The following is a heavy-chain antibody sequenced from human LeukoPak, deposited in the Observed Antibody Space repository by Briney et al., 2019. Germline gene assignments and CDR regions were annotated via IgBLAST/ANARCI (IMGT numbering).Heavy chain of an antibody. V-gene: IGHV4-59*01. D-gene: IGHD1-14*01. CDR3: ARGTGPGGYYFDS. CDR1: GGSISSYY. Sequence: PSETLSLTCTVSGGSISSYYWTWIRQPPGKGLEWIGYIYYSGSTNYNPSLKSRLTISVDTSKNQFSLKLNSVTAADTAVYYCARGTGPGGYYFDSWGQGTLVTVSS. CDR2: IYYSGST. J-gene: IGHJ4*02.